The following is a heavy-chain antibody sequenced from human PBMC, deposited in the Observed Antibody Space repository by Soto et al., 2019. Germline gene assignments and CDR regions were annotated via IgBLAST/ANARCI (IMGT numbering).Heavy chain of an antibody. CDR3: AYLGDSCGGGCYLGADY. V-gene: IGHV3-7*01. Sequence: EVRLVESGGGLVQPGGSLILSCAASGFSFESYWMTWVRQAPEKGLEWVAHIKPDGGEIYYVDSVKGRFTISRDNAKKSLYLQRNSLRAEDTAVYYCAYLGDSCGGGCYLGADYWGQGTLVTVSS. D-gene: IGHD2-21*02. CDR1: GFSFESYW. CDR2: IKPDGGEI. J-gene: IGHJ4*02.